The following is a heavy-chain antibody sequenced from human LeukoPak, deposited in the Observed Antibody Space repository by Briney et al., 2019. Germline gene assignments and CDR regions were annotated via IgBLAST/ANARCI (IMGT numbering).Heavy chain of an antibody. CDR1: GFTFDDYA. Sequence: GGSLRLSCAASGFTFDDYAMHWVRQAPGKGLEWVSGISWNSGSIGYADSVKGRLTISRDNAKNSLYLQMNSLRAEDTAVYHCASGSSGWYGEIWGQGTLVTVSS. J-gene: IGHJ4*02. CDR2: ISWNSGSI. CDR3: ASGSSGWYGEI. V-gene: IGHV3-9*01. D-gene: IGHD6-19*01.